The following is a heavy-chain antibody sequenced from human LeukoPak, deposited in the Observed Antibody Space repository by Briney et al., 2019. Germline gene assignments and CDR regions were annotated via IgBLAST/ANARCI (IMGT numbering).Heavy chain of an antibody. D-gene: IGHD6-19*01. J-gene: IGHJ3*02. CDR1: GGSFSGYY. CDR3: ARGYSSSGSPFPFDI. Sequence: SETLSLTCAVYGGSFSGYYWSWIRQPPGKGLEWIGEINHSGSTNYNPSLKSRVTISVDTSKNQLSLKLSSVTAADTAVYYCARGYSSSGSPFPFDIWGQGTMVTVSS. CDR2: INHSGST. V-gene: IGHV4-34*01.